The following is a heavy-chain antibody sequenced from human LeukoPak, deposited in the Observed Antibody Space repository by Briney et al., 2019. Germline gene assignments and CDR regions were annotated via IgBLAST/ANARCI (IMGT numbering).Heavy chain of an antibody. CDR2: IYYSGST. J-gene: IGHJ4*02. CDR3: ARLKLAAADKYHFDY. Sequence: LETLSLTCTVSGGSISSSSYYWGWIRQPPGKELEWIGSIYYSGSTYYNPSRKSRVTISVDTSKNQFSLKLSSVTAADRAVYYCARLKLAAADKYHFDYWGQGTLVTVSS. V-gene: IGHV4-39*01. D-gene: IGHD6-13*01. CDR1: GGSISSSSYY.